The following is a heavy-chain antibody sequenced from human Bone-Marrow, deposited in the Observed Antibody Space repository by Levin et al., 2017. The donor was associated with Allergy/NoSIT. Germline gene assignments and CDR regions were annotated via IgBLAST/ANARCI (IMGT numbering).Heavy chain of an antibody. V-gene: IGHV4-39*01. CDR1: GGSISSSSYY. D-gene: IGHD1-1*01. J-gene: IGHJ3*02. CDR3: ATESGTTGTQGFTDAFDS. Sequence: SETLSLTCTVSGGSISSSSYYWGWIRQPPGKGLEWIGSIYYSGSTYYNPSLKSRVTISVDTSKNQFSLKLSSVTAADTAVYYCATESGTTGTQGFTDAFDSWGQGTMVTVSS. CDR2: IYYSGST.